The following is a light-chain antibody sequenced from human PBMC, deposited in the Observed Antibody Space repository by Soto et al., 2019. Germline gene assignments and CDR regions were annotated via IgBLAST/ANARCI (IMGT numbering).Light chain of an antibody. CDR2: DVS. CDR1: SSDVGGYNY. Sequence: QSALTQPASVSGSPGQSITISCTGTSSDVGGYNYVSWYHQHPGQGPKLMIYDVSNRPSGVSNRFSGSKSGNTASLTISGLQAEDEGDYYCSSYTHSSTLYVVFGGGTKLTVL. V-gene: IGLV2-14*01. CDR3: SSYTHSSTLYVV. J-gene: IGLJ2*01.